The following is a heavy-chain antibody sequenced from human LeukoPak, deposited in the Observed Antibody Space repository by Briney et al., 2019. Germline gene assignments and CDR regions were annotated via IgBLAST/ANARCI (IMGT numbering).Heavy chain of an antibody. CDR1: GFTFSTYS. Sequence: GGSLRLSCAASGFTFSTYSMNWVRQAPGKGLEWVSYISSSSSTIYYADSVKGRFTISRDNAKNSLYLQMNSLRAEDTAVYYCARGSTYYDSSGQVPFDYWGQGALVTVSS. CDR3: ARGSTYYDSSGQVPFDY. CDR2: ISSSSSTI. V-gene: IGHV3-48*01. D-gene: IGHD3-22*01. J-gene: IGHJ4*02.